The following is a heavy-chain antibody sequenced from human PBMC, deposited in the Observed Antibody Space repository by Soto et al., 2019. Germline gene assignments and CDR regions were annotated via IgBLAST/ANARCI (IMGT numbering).Heavy chain of an antibody. CDR1: GGSFSGYY. Sequence: PSETLSLTCAVYGGSFSGYYCSWIRQPPGKGLEWIGEINHSGSTNYNPSLKSRVTISVDTSKNQFSLKLSSVTAADTAVYYCARGFYDFWSGYCFDYWGQGTLVTVS. J-gene: IGHJ4*02. CDR2: INHSGST. D-gene: IGHD3-3*01. V-gene: IGHV4-34*01. CDR3: ARGFYDFWSGYCFDY.